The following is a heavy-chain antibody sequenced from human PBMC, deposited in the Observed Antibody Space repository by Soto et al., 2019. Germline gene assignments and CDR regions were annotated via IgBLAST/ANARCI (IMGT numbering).Heavy chain of an antibody. V-gene: IGHV4-4*02. CDR2: IYHSGST. CDR3: ARGSRIMEAYYDILTALYDP. J-gene: IGHJ5*02. Sequence: PSETLSLTCAVSGGSISSSNWWSWVRQPPGKGLEWIGEIYHSGSTNYNPSLKSRVTISVDKSKNQFSLKLSSVTAADTAVYYCARGSRIMEAYYDILTALYDPWGQGTLVTVSS. D-gene: IGHD3-9*01. CDR1: GGSISSSNW.